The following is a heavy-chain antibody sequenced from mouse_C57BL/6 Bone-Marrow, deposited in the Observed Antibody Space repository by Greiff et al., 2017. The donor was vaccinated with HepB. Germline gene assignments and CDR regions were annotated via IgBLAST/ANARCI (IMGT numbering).Heavy chain of an antibody. CDR2: ISYDGSN. Sequence: VQLQQSGPGLVKPSQSLSLTCSVTGYSITSGYYWNWIRQFPGNKLEWMGYISYDGSNNYNPSLKNRISITRDTSKNQFFLKLNSVTTEDTATYYCARDYSNWMDYWGQGTSVTVSS. D-gene: IGHD2-5*01. CDR1: GYSITSGYY. J-gene: IGHJ4*01. CDR3: ARDYSNWMDY. V-gene: IGHV3-6*01.